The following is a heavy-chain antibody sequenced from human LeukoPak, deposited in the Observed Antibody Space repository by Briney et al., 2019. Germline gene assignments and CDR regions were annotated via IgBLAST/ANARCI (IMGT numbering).Heavy chain of an antibody. Sequence: ASVKVSRKASGYTFTGYYMHWGRQAPGQGLEWMGRINPNSGGTNYAQKFQGRVTMTRDTSISTAYMELSRLRSDDTAVYYCARYSGSYLIDYWGQGALVTVSS. CDR3: ARYSGSYLIDY. CDR1: GYTFTGYY. V-gene: IGHV1-2*06. J-gene: IGHJ4*02. CDR2: INPNSGGT. D-gene: IGHD1-26*01.